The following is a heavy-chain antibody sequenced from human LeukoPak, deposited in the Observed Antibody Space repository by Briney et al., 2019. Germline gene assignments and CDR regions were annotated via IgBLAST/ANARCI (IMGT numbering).Heavy chain of an antibody. Sequence: SLSLSCALSGFTSSSFAMHWVRQSPSKGLEWVAVIWSDGSNKLYADSVKGRFTISRDNSRNTLYLHMMRLSAEAAAVYACARDRYSSMWSVFEYWGQGALVTVSS. J-gene: IGHJ4*02. V-gene: IGHV3-33*01. CDR3: ARDRYSSMWSVFEY. D-gene: IGHD6-13*01. CDR1: GFTSSSFA. CDR2: IWSDGSNK.